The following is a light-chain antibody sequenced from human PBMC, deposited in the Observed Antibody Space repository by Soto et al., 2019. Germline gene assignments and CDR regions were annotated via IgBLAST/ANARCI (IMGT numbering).Light chain of an antibody. V-gene: IGKV2-28*01. J-gene: IGKJ4*01. CDR1: QSLLHSNGYNF. CDR2: LGS. CDR3: MQALQTPLT. Sequence: DIVMTQSPLSLPVTPGEPASISCRSSQSLLHSNGYNFLDWYLQKPGQSPQLLIYLGSNRASGVPDRFSGSGSGTDFTLKINRVEAEDVGVYYCMQALQTPLTFGGGTQVEIK.